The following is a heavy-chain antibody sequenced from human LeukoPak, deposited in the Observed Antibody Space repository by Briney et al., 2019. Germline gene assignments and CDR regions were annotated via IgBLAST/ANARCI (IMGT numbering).Heavy chain of an antibody. CDR2: INPNSGGT. D-gene: IGHD2-15*01. Sequence: ASVKVSCKASGYTFTGYYMHWVRQAPGQGLEWMGWINPNSGGTNYAQKFQGRVTMTRDTSIGTAYMELSRLRSDDTAVYYCARGGLGSGGAATDYWGQGTLVTVSS. V-gene: IGHV1-2*02. CDR3: ARGGLGSGGAATDY. CDR1: GYTFTGYY. J-gene: IGHJ4*02.